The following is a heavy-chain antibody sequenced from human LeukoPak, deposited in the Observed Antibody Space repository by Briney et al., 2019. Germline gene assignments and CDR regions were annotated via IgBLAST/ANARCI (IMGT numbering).Heavy chain of an antibody. CDR2: IWYDGSNK. CDR1: GFTFSSYG. V-gene: IGHV3-33*01. J-gene: IGHJ4*02. D-gene: IGHD4-23*01. CDR3: ARFGRAGGNPFGDYFDY. Sequence: GGSLRLSCAASGFTFSSYGMHWVRQAPGKGLEWVAVIWYDGSNKYYADSVKGRFTISRDNSKNTLYPQMNSLRAEDTAVYYCARFGRAGGNPFGDYFDYWGQGTLVTVSS.